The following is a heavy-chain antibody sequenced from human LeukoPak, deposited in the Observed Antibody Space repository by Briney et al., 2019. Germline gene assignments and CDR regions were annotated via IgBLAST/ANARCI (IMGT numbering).Heavy chain of an antibody. CDR2: ISGDSATT. D-gene: IGHD3-22*01. CDR1: GFTFDDYS. Sequence: QTGGSLRLSCAVSGFTFDDYSMHWVRQPPGKGLEWVSLISGDSATTDYADSVKGRFTISRDNRRNSLYLQMSSLRIEDTALYYCAKDGYYDSSGYSWGQGTLVTVSS. J-gene: IGHJ4*02. V-gene: IGHV3-43*02. CDR3: AKDGYYDSSGYS.